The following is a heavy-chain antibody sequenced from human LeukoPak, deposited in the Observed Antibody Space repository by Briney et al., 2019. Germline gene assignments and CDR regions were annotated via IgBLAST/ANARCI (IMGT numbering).Heavy chain of an antibody. J-gene: IGHJ3*02. D-gene: IGHD4-23*01. CDR1: GGSISSSRYY. V-gene: IGHV4-39*01. CDR3: ASGGNSFFGAFDI. CDR2: IYYSATT. Sequence: SETLSLTCTVSGGSISSSRYYWRWIRQPPGKGLEWIGSIYYSATTYYNPSLKSRVTISVDTSKNQFSLKLSSVTAADTAVYYCASGGNSFFGAFDIWGQGTMVTVSS.